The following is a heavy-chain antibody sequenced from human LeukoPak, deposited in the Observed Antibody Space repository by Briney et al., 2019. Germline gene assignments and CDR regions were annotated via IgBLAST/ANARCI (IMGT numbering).Heavy chain of an antibody. D-gene: IGHD3-3*01. V-gene: IGHV1-2*02. Sequence: GASVKVSCKASGYTFTDSYMHWVRQAPGQGLEWMGWINPSSGGTNYAQNFQGRVTMTRDTSISTAYLELSSLRSDDTAVYYCARGGFGFWSGYHYYLDYWGQGTLVTVSS. CDR3: ARGGFGFWSGYHYYLDY. CDR1: GYTFTDSY. J-gene: IGHJ4*02. CDR2: INPSSGGT.